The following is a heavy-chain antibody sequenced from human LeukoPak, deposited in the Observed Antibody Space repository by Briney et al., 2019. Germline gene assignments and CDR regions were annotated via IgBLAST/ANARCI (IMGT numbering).Heavy chain of an antibody. V-gene: IGHV3-11*01. CDR1: GFTFSGYY. J-gene: IGHJ4*02. Sequence: GGSLRLSCAASGFTFSGYYMSWIRQAPGKGLEWVSYISSSGSTIYYADSVKGRFTISRDNAKNSLYLQMNSLRAEDTAVYYCARDYRFRGDLYYFDYWGQGTLVTVSS. CDR2: ISSSGSTI. CDR3: ARDYRFRGDLYYFDY. D-gene: IGHD3-10*01.